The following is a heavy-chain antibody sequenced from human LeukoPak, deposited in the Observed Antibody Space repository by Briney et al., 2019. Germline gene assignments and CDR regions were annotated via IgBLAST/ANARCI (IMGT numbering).Heavy chain of an antibody. CDR2: ISYDGSNK. CDR1: GFTFSSYA. D-gene: IGHD5-18*01. CDR3: ARDLTIQLWLPVHYGMDV. V-gene: IGHV3-30*04. Sequence: PGRSLRLSCAASGFTFSSYAMHWVRQAPGKGLEWVAVISYDGSNKYYADSVKGRFTISRDNSKNTLYLQMNSLRAEDTAVYYCARDLTIQLWLPVHYGMDVWGQGTTVTVSS. J-gene: IGHJ6*02.